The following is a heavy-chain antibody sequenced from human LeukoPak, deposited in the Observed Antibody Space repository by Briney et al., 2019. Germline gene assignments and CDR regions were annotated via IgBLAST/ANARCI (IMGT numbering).Heavy chain of an antibody. CDR1: GGSFSGYY. J-gene: IGHJ5*02. CDR2: IHHSGST. Sequence: SETLSLTCAVYGGSFSGYYWSWIRQPPGKGLEWIGAIHHSGSTNYNPSLKSRVTISVGTSKNQFSLKLSSVTAADTAVYYCVRARYDYVWGSYRSANWFDPWGQGTLVTVSS. CDR3: VRARYDYVWGSYRSANWFDP. V-gene: IGHV4-34*01. D-gene: IGHD3-16*02.